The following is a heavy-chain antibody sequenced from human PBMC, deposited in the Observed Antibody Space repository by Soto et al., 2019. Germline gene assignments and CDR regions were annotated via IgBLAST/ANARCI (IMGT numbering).Heavy chain of an antibody. D-gene: IGHD6-13*01. CDR3: AKDGDSSSWASWFDP. V-gene: IGHV1-18*01. CDR1: GYTFTSYG. J-gene: IGHJ5*02. Sequence: ASVKVSCKASGYTFTSYGISWVRQAPGQGLEWMGWISAYNGNTNYAQKLQGRVTMTTDTSTSTAYMQMNSLRAEDTAVYYCAKDGDSSSWASWFDPWGQGTQVTVSS. CDR2: ISAYNGNT.